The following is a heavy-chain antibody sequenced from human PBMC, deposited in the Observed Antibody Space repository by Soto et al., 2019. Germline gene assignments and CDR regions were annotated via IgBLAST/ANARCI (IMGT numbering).Heavy chain of an antibody. J-gene: IGHJ5*02. CDR2: IYYSGST. Sequence: LSLTCTVSGGSVSSGSYYWSWIRQPPGKGLEWIGYIYYSGSTNYNPSLKSRVTISVDTSKNQFSLKLSSVTAADTAVYYCARVGRYQLLSNNWFDPWGQGTLVTVSS. V-gene: IGHV4-61*01. CDR3: ARVGRYQLLSNNWFDP. D-gene: IGHD2-2*01. CDR1: GGSVSSGSYY.